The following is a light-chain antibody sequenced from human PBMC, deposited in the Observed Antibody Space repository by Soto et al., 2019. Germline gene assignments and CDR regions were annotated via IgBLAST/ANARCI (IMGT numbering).Light chain of an antibody. Sequence: EIVLTQSPGTLSLSPGERGTLSCRASQRFGSSNLAWYQQKPGQAPRLLIYSTSSRATGIPDRFSGSGSGTDFTLTISRLESEDLAVYYCQQYKNWLTWTFGQGTRWIS. CDR1: QRFGSSN. CDR3: QQYKNWLTWT. J-gene: IGKJ1*01. V-gene: IGKV3-20*01. CDR2: STS.